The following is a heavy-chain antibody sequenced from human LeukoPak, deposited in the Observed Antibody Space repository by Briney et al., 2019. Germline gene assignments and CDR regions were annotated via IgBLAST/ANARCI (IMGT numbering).Heavy chain of an antibody. J-gene: IGHJ5*02. D-gene: IGHD6-6*01. V-gene: IGHV4-38-2*02. Sequence: SETLSLTCTVSGYSISSGYYWGWIRQPPGKGLEWIGSIYHSGSTYYNPSLKSRVTISVDTSKNQFSLKLSSVTAADTAVYYCARVLSGGAARPGNWFDPWGQGTLVTVSS. CDR1: GYSISSGYY. CDR2: IYHSGST. CDR3: ARVLSGGAARPGNWFDP.